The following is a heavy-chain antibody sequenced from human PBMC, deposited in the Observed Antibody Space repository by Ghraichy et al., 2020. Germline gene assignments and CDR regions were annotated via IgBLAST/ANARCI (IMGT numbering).Heavy chain of an antibody. CDR2: INPSGGST. J-gene: IGHJ6*02. Sequence: ASVKVSCKASGYTFTSYYMHWVRQAPGQGLEWMGIINPSGGSTSYAQKFQGRVTMTRDTSTSTVYMELSSLRSEDTAVYYCARVAWSSPEGAYGMDVWGQGTTVTVSS. CDR3: ARVAWSSPEGAYGMDV. CDR1: GYTFTSYY. V-gene: IGHV1-46*01. D-gene: IGHD1-14*01.